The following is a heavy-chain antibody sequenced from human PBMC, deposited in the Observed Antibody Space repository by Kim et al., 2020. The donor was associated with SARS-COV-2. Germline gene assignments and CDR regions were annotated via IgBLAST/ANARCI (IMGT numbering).Heavy chain of an antibody. Sequence: ASVKVSCKASGYTFTSYYMHWVRQAPGQGLEWMGIINLSDGSTGYAQKLQGRVTMTRDTSTSTVYMELTSLRSEDTAVYYCARGGYQSYDSSGGYWGQGTLVTVSS. CDR3: ARGGYQSYDSSGGY. V-gene: IGHV1-46*04. J-gene: IGHJ4*02. D-gene: IGHD3-22*01. CDR2: INLSDGST. CDR1: GYTFTSYY.